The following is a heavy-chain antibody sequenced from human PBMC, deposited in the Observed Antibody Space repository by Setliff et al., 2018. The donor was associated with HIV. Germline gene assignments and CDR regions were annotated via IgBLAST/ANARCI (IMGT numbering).Heavy chain of an antibody. D-gene: IGHD3-22*01. CDR3: ARAVHSPSIYYYVFDY. CDR2: MYYSGST. CDR1: GGSISSHY. J-gene: IGHJ4*02. Sequence: LSLTCTVSGGSISSHYWSWIRQPPGKGLEWIGYMYYSGSTNYNPSLKSRVTISVDTSKNQFSLKLTSVTAADTAVYYCARAVHSPSIYYYVFDYWGQGTLVTVSS. V-gene: IGHV4-59*11.